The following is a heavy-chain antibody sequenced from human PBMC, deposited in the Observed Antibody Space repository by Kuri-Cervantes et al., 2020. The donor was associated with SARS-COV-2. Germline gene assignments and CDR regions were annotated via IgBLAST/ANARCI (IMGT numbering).Heavy chain of an antibody. CDR2: ISYDGSNK. Sequence: LSLTCAASGFTFSSYAMHWVRQAPGKGLEWVAVISYDGSNKYYADSVKGRFTISRDNSKNTLYLQMNSLRAEDTAVYYCARDEEGGCSSASCFLYGYGMDVWGQGTTVTVSS. CDR1: GFTFSSYA. CDR3: ARDEEGGCSSASCFLYGYGMDV. D-gene: IGHD2-2*01. V-gene: IGHV3-30-3*01. J-gene: IGHJ6*02.